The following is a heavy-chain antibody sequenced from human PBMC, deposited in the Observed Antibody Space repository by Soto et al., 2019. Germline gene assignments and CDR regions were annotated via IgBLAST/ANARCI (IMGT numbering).Heavy chain of an antibody. CDR1: GFTVSSNY. CDR2: IYSGGST. V-gene: IGHV3-53*01. Sequence: PGGSLRLSCAASGFTVSSNYMSWVRQAPGKGLEWVSVIYSGGSTYYADSVKGRFTISRDNSKNTLYLQMNSLRAEDTAVYYCANAQLPVYAILHPYYYYGMDVWRQGTTVTVSS. D-gene: IGHD2-8*01. J-gene: IGHJ6*02. CDR3: ANAQLPVYAILHPYYYYGMDV.